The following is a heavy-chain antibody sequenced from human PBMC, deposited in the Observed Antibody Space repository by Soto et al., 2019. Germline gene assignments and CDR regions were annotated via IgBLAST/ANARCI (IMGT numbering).Heavy chain of an antibody. V-gene: IGHV4-59*01. CDR3: ARMYFYGSSGHYPFDY. D-gene: IGHD3-22*01. J-gene: IGHJ4*02. CDR1: GASIRSYY. CDR2: IYHSGST. Sequence: QVQLQESGPGLVKPSETLSLTCTVSGASIRSYYWSWIRQPPGKEPEWIGYIYHSGSTNYNPSLKSRVTISVDTSKSQFSLKLDSVTTADTAVYYCARMYFYGSSGHYPFDYWGQGTLVTVSS.